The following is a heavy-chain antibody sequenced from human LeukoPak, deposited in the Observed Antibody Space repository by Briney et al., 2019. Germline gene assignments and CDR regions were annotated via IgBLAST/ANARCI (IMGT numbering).Heavy chain of an antibody. CDR1: GGSISSGGYS. Sequence: SQTLSLTCTVSGGSISSGGYSWSWIRQHPGQGLEWIGYIYYSGSTYYNPSLKSRVTISVDTSKNQFSLKLSSVTAADTAVYYCARVGMGVPAATETYYFDYWGQGTLVTVPS. D-gene: IGHD2-2*01. V-gene: IGHV4-31*03. CDR2: IYYSGST. CDR3: ARVGMGVPAATETYYFDY. J-gene: IGHJ4*02.